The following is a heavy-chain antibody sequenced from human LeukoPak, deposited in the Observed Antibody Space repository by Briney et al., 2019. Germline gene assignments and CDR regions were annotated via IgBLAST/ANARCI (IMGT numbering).Heavy chain of an antibody. V-gene: IGHV3-74*01. CDR3: ARRVDATMVF. D-gene: IGHD5-18*01. CDR1: GFTFSSHW. J-gene: IGHJ4*02. CDR2: INSDGSST. Sequence: PGGSLRLSCAASGFTFSSHWTHWVRQAPGKGLVWVSRINSDGSSTIYADSVKGRFTISRDNAKNTLYLQMNSLRAEDTAVYYCARRVDATMVFGGQGTLVTVSS.